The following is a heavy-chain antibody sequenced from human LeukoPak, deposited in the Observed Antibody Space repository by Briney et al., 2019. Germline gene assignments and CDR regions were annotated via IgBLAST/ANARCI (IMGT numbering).Heavy chain of an antibody. CDR1: GFTFSSYS. Sequence: TGGSLRLSCAASGFTFSSYSMNWVRQAPGKGLEWVSSISSSSSYIYYADSVKGRFTISRDNAKNSLYLQMNSLRAEDTAVYYCARDLVKGYDDAFDIWGQGTMVTVSS. V-gene: IGHV3-21*01. CDR3: ARDLVKGYDDAFDI. CDR2: ISSSSSYI. D-gene: IGHD2-2*01. J-gene: IGHJ3*02.